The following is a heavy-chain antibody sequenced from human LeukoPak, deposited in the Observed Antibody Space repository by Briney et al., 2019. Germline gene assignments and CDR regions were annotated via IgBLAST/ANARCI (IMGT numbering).Heavy chain of an antibody. V-gene: IGHV3-48*02. D-gene: IGHD3-3*01. J-gene: IGHJ6*03. CDR3: AGDPIRYLGWDV. Sequence: PGGSLRLSCAASGFTFSSYSMSWVRQAPGKGLEWVSYISSSSSTIYYADSVKGRFTISRDNAKNSLYLQMNSLRDEDTAVYYCAGDPIRYLGWDVWGKGTTVTVS. CDR2: ISSSSSTI. CDR1: GFTFSSYS.